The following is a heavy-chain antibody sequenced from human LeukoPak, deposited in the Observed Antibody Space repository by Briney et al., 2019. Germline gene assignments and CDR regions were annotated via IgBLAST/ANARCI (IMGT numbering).Heavy chain of an antibody. D-gene: IGHD3-10*01. V-gene: IGHV3-30-3*01. CDR3: ARDRPTVVRGVLVY. CDR1: GFTFSNYA. Sequence: PGRSLRLSCAASGFTFSNYAMHWVRQAPGKGLEWVAVISYDGSNKYYADSVKGRFTISRDNSKNTLYLQMNSLRAEDTAAYYCARDRPTVVRGVLVYWGQGTLVTVSS. J-gene: IGHJ4*02. CDR2: ISYDGSNK.